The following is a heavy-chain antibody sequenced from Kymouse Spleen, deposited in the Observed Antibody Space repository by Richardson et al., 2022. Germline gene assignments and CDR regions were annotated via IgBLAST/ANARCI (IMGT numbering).Heavy chain of an antibody. CDR3: ARHESGSYDYYYYGMDV. CDR1: GGSISSSSYY. J-gene: IGHJ6*02. Sequence: QLQLQESGPGLVKPSETLSLTCTVSGGSISSSSYYWGWIRQPPGKGLEWIGSIYYSGSTYYNPSLKSRVTISVDTSKNQFSLKLSSVTAADTAVYYCARHESGSYDYYYYGMDVWGQGTTVTVSS. CDR2: IYYSGST. V-gene: IGHV4-39*01. D-gene: IGHD1-26*01.